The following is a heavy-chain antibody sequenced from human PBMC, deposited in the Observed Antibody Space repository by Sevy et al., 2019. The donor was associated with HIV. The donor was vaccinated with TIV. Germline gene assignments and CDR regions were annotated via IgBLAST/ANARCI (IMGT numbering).Heavy chain of an antibody. CDR2: MKQDGSEK. CDR3: VRGGVGGYSYSLDS. V-gene: IGHV3-7*04. D-gene: IGHD5-18*01. CDR1: GFTFSTYW. Sequence: GGSLRLSCAASGFTFSTYWMSWVRQAPGKGLEWVATMKQDGSEKDYVDSVKGRFTISIDNAKNSLYLQMNSLRGEDKAVYYCVRGGVGGYSYSLDSWGQGTLVTVSS. J-gene: IGHJ4*02.